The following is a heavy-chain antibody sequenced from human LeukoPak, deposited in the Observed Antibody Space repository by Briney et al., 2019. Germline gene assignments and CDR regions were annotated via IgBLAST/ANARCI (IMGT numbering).Heavy chain of an antibody. CDR2: ISGSGGST. CDR3: ARVTLGYCSGGSCSDYFDY. V-gene: IGHV3-23*01. D-gene: IGHD2-15*01. J-gene: IGHJ4*02. CDR1: GFTFSSYA. Sequence: GGSLRLSCAASGFTFSSYAMSWVRQAPGKGLEWVSAISGSGGSTYYAESVKGRFTISRDNSKNTLYLQMNSLRAEDTAVYYCARVTLGYCSGGSCSDYFDYWGQGTLVTVSS.